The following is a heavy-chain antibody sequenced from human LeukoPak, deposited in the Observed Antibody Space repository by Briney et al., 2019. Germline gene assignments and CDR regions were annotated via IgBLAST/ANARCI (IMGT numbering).Heavy chain of an antibody. V-gene: IGHV4-59*01. J-gene: IGHJ4*02. CDR2: IYYSGST. D-gene: IGHD3-3*01. CDR3: AREDQLFGFDY. CDR1: GGSISSYY. Sequence: SETLSLTCTVSGGSISSYYWSWIRQPPGKGLEWIGYIYYSGSTNYNPSLKSRVTISVDTSKNQFSLKLSSVTAADTAVYYCAREDQLFGFDYWGQGTLVTVSS.